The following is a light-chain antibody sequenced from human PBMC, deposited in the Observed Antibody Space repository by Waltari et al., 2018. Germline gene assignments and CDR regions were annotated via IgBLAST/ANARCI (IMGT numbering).Light chain of an antibody. Sequence: EIVVTQSPLSLPVTPGEPASIPCRSSQSLVFINGNNYLDWYLRTPGQSPPLLIYETSNRASGVPDRFSGSGSGTDFTLKISRVETEDVGIYYCMQALQAPYTFGQGTKLEIK. CDR2: ETS. V-gene: IGKV2-28*01. J-gene: IGKJ2*01. CDR1: QSLVFINGNNY. CDR3: MQALQAPYT.